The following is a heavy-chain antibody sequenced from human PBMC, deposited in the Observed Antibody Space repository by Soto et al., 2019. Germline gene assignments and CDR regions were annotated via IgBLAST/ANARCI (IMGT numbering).Heavy chain of an antibody. D-gene: IGHD3-22*01. CDR2: IYYSGST. J-gene: IGHJ4*02. CDR3: ASDHLGFCDTSRYSPYFDY. V-gene: IGHV4-61*01. Sequence: PSETLPLTCTVSCGSVNTSPYYWSWIRQPPGKGLEWIGYIYYSGSTNYNPSLRSRVSISLDTSKNQFSLNLSSVTAADTAVYFCASDHLGFCDTSRYSPYFDYWCQGILVTGSS. CDR1: CGSVNTSPYY.